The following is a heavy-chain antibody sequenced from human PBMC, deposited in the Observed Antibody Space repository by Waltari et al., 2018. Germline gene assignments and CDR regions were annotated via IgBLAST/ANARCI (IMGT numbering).Heavy chain of an antibody. Sequence: QVQLVESGGGVVQPGGSLRLSCAASGFTFSSYRMHWVRQAPGKGLEWVAFIRYDGSNKYYADSVKGRFTISRDNSKNTLYLQMNSLRAEDTAVYYCAKNAWAAINWFDPWGQGTLVTVSS. J-gene: IGHJ5*02. D-gene: IGHD5-18*01. V-gene: IGHV3-30*02. CDR2: IRYDGSNK. CDR1: GFTFSSYR. CDR3: AKNAWAAINWFDP.